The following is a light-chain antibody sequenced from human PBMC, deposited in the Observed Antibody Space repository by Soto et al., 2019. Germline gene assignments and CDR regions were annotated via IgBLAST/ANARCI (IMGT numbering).Light chain of an antibody. CDR1: SSNIGNDY. J-gene: IGLJ3*02. Sequence: QSVLTQPPSASGTPGQRVTISCSGSSSNIGNDYVHWYQQLPGTAPKVLIYKNNQRPSGVPDRFSGSKSGTSASLAISGLRSEDEADYYCVAWDANLSGWVFGGGTKLTVL. CDR3: VAWDANLSGWV. CDR2: KNN. V-gene: IGLV1-47*01.